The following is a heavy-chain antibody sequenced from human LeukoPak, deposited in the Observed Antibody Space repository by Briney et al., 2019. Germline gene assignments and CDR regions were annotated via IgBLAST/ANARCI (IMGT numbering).Heavy chain of an antibody. Sequence: GGSLRLSCAASGFTFSSYSMNWVRQAPGKGLEWVSSISSSSSSIYYADSVKGRFTISRDNAKNSLYLQMNSLRAEDTAVYYCARGIGRAAAGTGSDYWGQGTLVTVSS. CDR3: ARGIGRAAAGTGSDY. D-gene: IGHD6-13*01. J-gene: IGHJ4*02. CDR2: ISSSSSSI. V-gene: IGHV3-21*01. CDR1: GFTFSSYS.